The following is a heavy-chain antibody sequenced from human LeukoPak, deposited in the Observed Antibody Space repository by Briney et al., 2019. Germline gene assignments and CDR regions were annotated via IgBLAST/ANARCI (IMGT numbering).Heavy chain of an antibody. J-gene: IGHJ5*02. D-gene: IGHD6-19*01. CDR3: ARDLEQWLNNWFDP. V-gene: IGHV3-21*01. CDR2: ISSSSGYI. CDR1: AFTFSSYS. Sequence: PGGSLRLSCAASAFTFSSYSMNWVRQAPGKGLEWVPSISSSSGYIYYADSVKGRLTISRDNAKNSLYLQMNSLRAEDTAVYYCARDLEQWLNNWFDPWGQGTLVTVSS.